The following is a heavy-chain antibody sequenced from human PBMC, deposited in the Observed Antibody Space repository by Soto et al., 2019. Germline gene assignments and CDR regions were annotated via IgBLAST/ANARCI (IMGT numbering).Heavy chain of an antibody. CDR2: IRASGDTV. CDR1: GLTSSGIE. D-gene: IGHD2-21*02. J-gene: IGHJ6*02. V-gene: IGHV3-48*03. CDR3: AGLSVTGGVDV. Sequence: EVRLEESGGGFVQPGGALRLSCVFSGLTSSGIELNWVRQAAGKGLEWLSYIRASGDTVDYIDSVRGRFTISRDNAKQSLFLQMSALRVEDTAVYYCAGLSVTGGVDVWGQGTTVTVSS.